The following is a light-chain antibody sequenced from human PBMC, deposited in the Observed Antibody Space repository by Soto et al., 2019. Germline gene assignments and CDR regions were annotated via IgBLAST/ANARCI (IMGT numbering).Light chain of an antibody. CDR2: EVS. CDR1: SSDVGGYNY. J-gene: IGLJ3*02. CDR3: SSYTSSSTV. V-gene: IGLV2-14*01. Sequence: QSVLTQPASVSGSPGQSITISCTGTSSDVGGYNYVSWYQQHPGKAPKLMIYEVSNRPSGVSNRFSGSKSGNTASLTISGLQAEDEADYYSSSYTSSSTVFGGGTKLTVL.